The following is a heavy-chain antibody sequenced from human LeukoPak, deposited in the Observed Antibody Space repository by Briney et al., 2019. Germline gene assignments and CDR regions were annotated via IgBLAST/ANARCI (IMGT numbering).Heavy chain of an antibody. D-gene: IGHD6-13*01. Sequence: PSETLSLTCAVSGDSISSGGYSWSWIRQTPGKGLEWIAYIHDSGSTYNNPSLKTRLSISIDTSKNQFSLKLNSVSAADTAVYCARVVAAAGNNWFDPWGQGTLVTVSS. J-gene: IGHJ5*02. CDR3: ARVVAAAGNNWFDP. CDR2: IHDSGST. CDR1: GDSISSGGYS. V-gene: IGHV4-30-4*07.